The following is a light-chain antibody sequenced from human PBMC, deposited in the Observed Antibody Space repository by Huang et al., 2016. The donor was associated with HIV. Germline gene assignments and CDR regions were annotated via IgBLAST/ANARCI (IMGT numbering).Light chain of an antibody. V-gene: IGKV4-1*01. CDR3: QQYYTNHYT. J-gene: IGKJ2*01. CDR1: QDLFYNSTEKNY. CDR2: LAS. Sequence: IVMTQSPESLTLSLGARAAINCKSSQDLFYNSTEKNYLAWYQQKPRQLPKLLLYLASTRDSGVPARFSGSGSRTNFTLTINGLQSDDSALYYCQQYYTNHYTFGRGTKLEIK.